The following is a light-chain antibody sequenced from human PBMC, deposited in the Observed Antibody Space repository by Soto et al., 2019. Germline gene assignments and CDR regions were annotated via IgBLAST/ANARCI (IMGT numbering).Light chain of an antibody. CDR3: SSYTRSSTLDYV. J-gene: IGLJ1*01. V-gene: IGLV2-14*01. Sequence: QSVLTQPASVSGSPGQSITISCTGTSSDVGGYNYVSWYQQHPGKAPKLMIYEVSSRPSGVSNRFSGSKSGNTASLTISGLQAEDEADYYCSSYTRSSTLDYVFGTGTKVTVL. CDR1: SSDVGGYNY. CDR2: EVS.